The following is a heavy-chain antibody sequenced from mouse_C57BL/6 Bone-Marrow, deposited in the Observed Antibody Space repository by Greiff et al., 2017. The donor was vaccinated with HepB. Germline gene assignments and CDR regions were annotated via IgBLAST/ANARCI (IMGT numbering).Heavy chain of an antibody. CDR1: GFTFSNYW. CDR3: RGTTVVPYAMDY. J-gene: IGHJ4*01. D-gene: IGHD1-1*01. Sequence: DVKLVESGGGLVQPGGSMKLSCVASGFTFSNYWMNWVRQSPEKGLEWVAQIRLKSDNYATHYAESVKGRFTISRDDSKSSVYLQMNNLRAEDTGIYYCRGTTVVPYAMDYWGQGTSVTVSS. CDR2: IRLKSDNYAT. V-gene: IGHV6-3*01.